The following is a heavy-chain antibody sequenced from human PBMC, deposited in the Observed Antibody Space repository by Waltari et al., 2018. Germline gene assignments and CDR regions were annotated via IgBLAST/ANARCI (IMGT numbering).Heavy chain of an antibody. Sequence: EEQLLESGGGLVQPGDSLRLSCAASGFRFSNYCMNWVRQAPGKGLVWVARISNDETTLTYADSVKGRFTISRDNAKNTVYLQMKRLRADDTAVYYCARLAPRTYRSPVPGRHYYYGMDVWGQGTTVTVSS. CDR1: GFRFSNYC. J-gene: IGHJ6*02. D-gene: IGHD3-10*01. V-gene: IGHV3-74*03. CDR3: ARLAPRTYRSPVPGRHYYYGMDV. CDR2: ISNDETTL.